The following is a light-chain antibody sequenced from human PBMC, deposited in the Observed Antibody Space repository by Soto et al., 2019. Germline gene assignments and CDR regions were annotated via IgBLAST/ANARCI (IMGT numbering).Light chain of an antibody. Sequence: EIVLTQSPGTLSLSPGERATLSCRASQSVSSSYLAWYQQKPGQAPRLVIYAASTRATDIPARFSGSGSGTEFTLTISSLQSEDFAEYHCQQYNNWPQTFGQGTKVDIK. J-gene: IGKJ1*01. CDR2: AAS. CDR3: QQYNNWPQT. V-gene: IGKV3-15*01. CDR1: QSVSSSY.